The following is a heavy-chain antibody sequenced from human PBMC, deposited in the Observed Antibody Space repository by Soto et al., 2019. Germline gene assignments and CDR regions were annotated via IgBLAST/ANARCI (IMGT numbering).Heavy chain of an antibody. V-gene: IGHV3-15*07. Sequence: PGGSLRLSCAASGFTCSNAWINWVRQPPGGGLEWVGRIRSQSDGGSGDYAAPVKGRFVVSRDDSKNIVYLQMNSLKSEDTAVYYCTTDSRTVIPEVRFDFSGHGTLVTVSS. D-gene: IGHD2-21*02. CDR3: TTDSRTVIPEVRFDF. J-gene: IGHJ4*01. CDR1: GFTCSNAW. CDR2: IRSQSDGGSG.